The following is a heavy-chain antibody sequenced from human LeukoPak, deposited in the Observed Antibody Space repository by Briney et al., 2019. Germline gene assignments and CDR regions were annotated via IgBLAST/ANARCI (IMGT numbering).Heavy chain of an antibody. J-gene: IGHJ4*02. V-gene: IGHV3-66*02. Sequence: GGSLRLSCAASGFTVSSNHMSWVRQAPGKGLEWVSVIYSGGSTYYADSVKGRFTISRDNSKNTLYLQMNSLRAEDTAVYYCASGSGSYPYFDYWGQGTLVTVSS. D-gene: IGHD1-26*01. CDR1: GFTVSSNH. CDR3: ASGSGSYPYFDY. CDR2: IYSGGST.